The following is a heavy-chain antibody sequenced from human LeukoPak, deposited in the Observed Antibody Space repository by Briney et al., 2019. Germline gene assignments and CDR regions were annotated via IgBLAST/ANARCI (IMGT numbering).Heavy chain of an antibody. V-gene: IGHV4-59*01. D-gene: IGHD3-9*01. CDR2: IYYSGST. J-gene: IGHJ4*02. CDR1: GGSISSYY. CDR3: ASGDILTGYRFDY. Sequence: PSETLSLTCTVSGGSISSYYWSWIRQPPGKGLEGIGYIYYSGSTNYNPSLKSRVTISVDTSKNQFSLKLSSVTAADTAVYYWASGDILTGYRFDYWGQGTLVTVSS.